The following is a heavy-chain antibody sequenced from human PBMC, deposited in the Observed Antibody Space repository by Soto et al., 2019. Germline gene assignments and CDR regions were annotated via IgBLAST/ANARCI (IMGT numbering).Heavy chain of an antibody. V-gene: IGHV3-21*01. CDR3: ARDQPGYSYGYGLGY. Sequence: EVQLVESGGGLVKPGGSLRLSCAASGFTFSSYSMNWVRQAPGKGLEWVSSISSSRSYIYYADSVKGRFTISRDNAKNSMYLQMNSLRAEDTAVYYCARDQPGYSYGYGLGYWGQVALVTVSS. J-gene: IGHJ4*02. CDR2: ISSSRSYI. CDR1: GFTFSSYS. D-gene: IGHD5-18*01.